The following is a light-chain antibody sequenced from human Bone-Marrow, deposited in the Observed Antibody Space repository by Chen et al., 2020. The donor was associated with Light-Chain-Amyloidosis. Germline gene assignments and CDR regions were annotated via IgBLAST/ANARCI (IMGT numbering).Light chain of an antibody. CDR2: QAS. V-gene: IGKV1-5*03. Sequence: DIQMTQSPSTLSASVGDRVTITCRASHTISARLAWYQQKPGKAPKVLIYQASSLESGVPSRFSGSGSGTEFTLTISSLQPDDFATYYCHQYKSFPWTFGQGTKVEMK. CDR3: HQYKSFPWT. CDR1: HTISAR. J-gene: IGKJ1*01.